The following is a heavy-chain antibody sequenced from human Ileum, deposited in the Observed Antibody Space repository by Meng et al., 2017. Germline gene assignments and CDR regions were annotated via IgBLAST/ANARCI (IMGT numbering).Heavy chain of an antibody. D-gene: IGHD6-19*01. V-gene: IGHV1-2*06. CDR2: INPNSGGT. Sequence: VELGRVGAGGKSPASPVNGVCQASVYTVTCYCTHWGGRARGEGLAWMGRINPNSGGTNYAQKFQGRVTMTTDTSISTAYMELSRLRSDDTAVYYWARDSGIAVAGTGLDYWGQGTLVTVSS. CDR3: ARDSGIAVAGTGLDY. CDR1: VYTVTCYC. J-gene: IGHJ4*02.